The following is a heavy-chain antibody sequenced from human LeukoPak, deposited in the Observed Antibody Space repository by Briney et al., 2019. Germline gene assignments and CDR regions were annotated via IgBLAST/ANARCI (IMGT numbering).Heavy chain of an antibody. CDR3: AKEAYPYFDWLLPHYYFDY. D-gene: IGHD3-9*01. J-gene: IGHJ4*02. CDR2: ISGSGGST. V-gene: IGHV3-23*01. Sequence: ETLSLTCAVYGGSFSGYYWSWIRQPPGKGLEWVSAISGSGGSTYYADSVKGRFTISRDNSKNTLYLQMNSLRAEDTAVYYCAKEAYPYFDWLLPHYYFDYWGQGTLVTVSS. CDR1: GGSFSGYY.